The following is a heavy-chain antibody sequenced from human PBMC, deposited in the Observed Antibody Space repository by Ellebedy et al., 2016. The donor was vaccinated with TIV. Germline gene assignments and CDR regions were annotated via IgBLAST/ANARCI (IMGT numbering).Heavy chain of an antibody. D-gene: IGHD1-26*01. CDR3: TRDRGSYGYDL. J-gene: IGHJ5*02. V-gene: IGHV1-18*01. CDR1: GYTFTSYG. CDR2: MNTYNGNT. Sequence: AASVKVSCKASGYTFTSYGLSWVRQPPGQGLEWMGWMNTYNGNTKYAQKVQGRVTMATDTSTSTAYMELSSLRSDDTAVYYCTRDRGSYGYDLWGQGTLVTVSS.